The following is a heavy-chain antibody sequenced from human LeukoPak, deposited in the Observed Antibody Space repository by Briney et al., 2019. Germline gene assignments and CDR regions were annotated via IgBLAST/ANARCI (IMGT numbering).Heavy chain of an antibody. CDR2: INHSGST. J-gene: IGHJ4*02. Sequence: SETLSLTCAVYGGSFSGYYWSWIRQPPGKGLEWIGEINHSGSTNYNPSLKSRVTMSSDTSNNQLSLKLTSVTAADTAVYYCARGHSFPEYWGQGTLATVSS. CDR1: GGSFSGYY. CDR3: ARGHSFPEY. D-gene: IGHD2/OR15-2a*01. V-gene: IGHV4-34*01.